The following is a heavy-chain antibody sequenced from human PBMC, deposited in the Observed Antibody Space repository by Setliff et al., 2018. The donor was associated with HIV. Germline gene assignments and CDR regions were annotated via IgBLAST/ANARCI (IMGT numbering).Heavy chain of an antibody. D-gene: IGHD5-18*01. J-gene: IGHJ3*02. CDR3: ASGRRWDTAMGDAFDI. Sequence: ASVKVSCKASGYTFTSYGSSWVRQAPGQGLEWMGWISTYNGNTNYAQKLQGRVTMTTDTSTTTAYMELRSLKSDDTAIYFCASGRRWDTAMGDAFDIWGQGTMVTVSS. V-gene: IGHV1-18*01. CDR2: ISTYNGNT. CDR1: GYTFTSYG.